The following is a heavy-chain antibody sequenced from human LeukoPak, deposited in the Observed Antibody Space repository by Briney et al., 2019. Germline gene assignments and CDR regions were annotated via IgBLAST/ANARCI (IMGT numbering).Heavy chain of an antibody. CDR3: AKDMTGPDDS. Sequence: GGSLRLSCAASGFPFSAYWLHWVRQAPGKGLVWVSRINTDGTYTSYADSVKGRFTISRDNAQNTLFLQMTSLGVEDTAVYYCAKDMTGPDDSWGPGTLVTVSS. V-gene: IGHV3-74*01. J-gene: IGHJ4*02. CDR2: INTDGTYT. CDR1: GFPFSAYW. D-gene: IGHD3-16*01.